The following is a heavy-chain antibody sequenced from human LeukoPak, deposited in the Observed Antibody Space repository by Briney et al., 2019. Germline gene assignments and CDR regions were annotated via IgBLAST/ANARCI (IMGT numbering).Heavy chain of an antibody. CDR3: ARAPYLYYYDSSGYSYAFDI. CDR1: GGSISSYY. J-gene: IGHJ3*02. D-gene: IGHD3-22*01. V-gene: IGHV4-59*12. Sequence: SETLSLTCTVSGGSISSYYWSWIRQPPGKGLEWIGYIYYSGSTNYNPSLKSRVTISVDTSKNQFSLKLSSVTAADTAVYYCARAPYLYYYDSSGYSYAFDIWGQGTMVTVSS. CDR2: IYYSGST.